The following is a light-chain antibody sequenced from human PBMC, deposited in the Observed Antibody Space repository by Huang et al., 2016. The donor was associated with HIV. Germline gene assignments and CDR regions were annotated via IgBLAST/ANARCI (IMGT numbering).Light chain of an antibody. CDR2: KSS. CDR3: LQYNTFWT. Sequence: DIQMTQSPSILSASVGDRVTITCRASQSVSTWLAWYQQQPGHPPKRLIYKSSTLESGVPSRFSGSGSGTEFTLTISSLQPDDFATYYCLQYNTFWTFGQGTKV. V-gene: IGKV1-5*03. J-gene: IGKJ1*01. CDR1: QSVSTW.